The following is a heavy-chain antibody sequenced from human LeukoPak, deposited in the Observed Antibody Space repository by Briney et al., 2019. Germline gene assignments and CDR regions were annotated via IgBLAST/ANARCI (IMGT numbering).Heavy chain of an antibody. CDR2: MYTSGST. J-gene: IGHJ2*01. Sequence: PSETLSLTCTVSGGLISSGSYYWSWIRQPAGKGLEWIGRMYTSGSTNYNPSLKSRVTISVDTSKNQFSLKLSSVTAADTAVYYCAREWNRYWYFDLWGRGTLVTVSS. D-gene: IGHD1-1*01. CDR1: GGLISSGSYY. CDR3: AREWNRYWYFDL. V-gene: IGHV4-61*02.